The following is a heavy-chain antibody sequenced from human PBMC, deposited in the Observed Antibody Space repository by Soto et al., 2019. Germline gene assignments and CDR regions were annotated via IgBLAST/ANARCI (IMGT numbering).Heavy chain of an antibody. D-gene: IGHD5-12*01. CDR3: ARRAYDRPGYYDF. J-gene: IGHJ4*02. V-gene: IGHV1-3*01. CDR2: INAGNGDT. CDR1: GYTFTRYA. Sequence: QVQLVQSGAEVKKPGASVKVSCEASGYTFTRYAIHWVRQAPGHRLEWMGWINAGNGDTRYSQKFQGRVTITRDTSASAAYMELSSLTSEDTAAYYCARRAYDRPGYYDFWGQGTLVTVSS.